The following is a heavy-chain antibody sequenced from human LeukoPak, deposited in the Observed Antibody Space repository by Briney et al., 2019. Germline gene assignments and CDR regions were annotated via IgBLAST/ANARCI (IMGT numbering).Heavy chain of an antibody. CDR1: GGSISNYY. J-gene: IGHJ4*02. CDR2: IYHTGST. V-gene: IGHV4-59*04. Sequence: PSKTLSLTCTVSGGSISNYYWSWIRQPPGKGLEWIGSIYHTGSTYYSPSLKSRVTISRDTSKNQFSLRLTSVTAADTAVYYCATSRPYDFWSGYTLDYWGQGTLVTVSS. CDR3: ATSRPYDFWSGYTLDY. D-gene: IGHD3-3*01.